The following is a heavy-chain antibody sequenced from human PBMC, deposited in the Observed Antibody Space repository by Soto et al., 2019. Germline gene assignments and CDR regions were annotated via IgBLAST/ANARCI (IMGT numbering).Heavy chain of an antibody. CDR2: IYHSGTT. V-gene: IGHV4-4*02. CDR3: ARAAQLVKNWFDP. D-gene: IGHD6-13*01. Sequence: SETLSLTCAVSGVSISSTSWWVWVRQPPGKGLEWIGGIYHSGTTNYNPSLKSRVTISLDKSKNHFSLRLTSATAADTAVYYCARAAQLVKNWFDPWGQGTLVTVSS. CDR1: GVSISSTSW. J-gene: IGHJ5*02.